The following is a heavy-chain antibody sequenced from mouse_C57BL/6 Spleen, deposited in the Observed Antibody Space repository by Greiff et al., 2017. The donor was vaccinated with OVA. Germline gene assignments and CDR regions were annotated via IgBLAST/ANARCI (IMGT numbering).Heavy chain of an antibody. Sequence: VQLKESGPELVKPGASVKISCKASGYSFTGYYMNWVKQSPEKSLEWIGEINPSTGGTTYNQTFKAKATLTVDKSSSTAYMQLKSLTSEDSAVYYCARHQARYYYAMDYWGQGTSVTVSS. CDR3: ARHQARYYYAMDY. CDR1: GYSFTGYY. D-gene: IGHD3-1*01. J-gene: IGHJ4*01. V-gene: IGHV1-42*01. CDR2: INPSTGGT.